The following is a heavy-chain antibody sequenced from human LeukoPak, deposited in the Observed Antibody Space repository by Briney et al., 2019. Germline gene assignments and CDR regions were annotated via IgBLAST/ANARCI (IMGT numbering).Heavy chain of an antibody. Sequence: GGSLRLSCAASGFTVSSNYMSWVRQAPGKGLEWVSVIYSGGSTYYADSVKGRFTISRDNSKDTLYLQMNSLRAEDTAVYYCARVKLDAFDIWGQGTMVTVSS. CDR1: GFTVSSNY. CDR2: IYSGGST. CDR3: ARVKLDAFDI. J-gene: IGHJ3*02. V-gene: IGHV3-53*01. D-gene: IGHD2-15*01.